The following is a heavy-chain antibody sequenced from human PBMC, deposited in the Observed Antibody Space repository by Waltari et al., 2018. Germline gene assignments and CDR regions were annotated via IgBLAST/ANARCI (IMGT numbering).Heavy chain of an antibody. Sequence: QVQLQQWGAGLLKPSETLSLTCAVYGGSFSGYYWSWIRQPPGKGLEWIGEINHSGSTNYNPSLKSRVTISVDTSKNQFSLKLSSVTVADTAVYYCARGGDIAAAGNFDYWGQGTLVTVSS. CDR1: GGSFSGYY. CDR2: INHSGST. J-gene: IGHJ4*02. CDR3: ARGGDIAAAGNFDY. V-gene: IGHV4-34*01. D-gene: IGHD6-13*01.